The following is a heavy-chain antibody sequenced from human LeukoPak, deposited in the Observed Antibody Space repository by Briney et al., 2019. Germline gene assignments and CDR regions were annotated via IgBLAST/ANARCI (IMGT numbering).Heavy chain of an antibody. Sequence: SETLSLTCTVSGGSIGSEYWTWIRQPPGKGVECIGYTYYTGGTNYNPSLKLRVPISVDTSKNQFSLKLTSVTAPDTAVYFCAKYGNSGWVIDNWGQGTLVTVSS. CDR2: TYYTGGT. J-gene: IGHJ4*02. CDR3: AKYGNSGWVIDN. CDR1: GGSIGSEY. V-gene: IGHV4-59*08. D-gene: IGHD6-19*01.